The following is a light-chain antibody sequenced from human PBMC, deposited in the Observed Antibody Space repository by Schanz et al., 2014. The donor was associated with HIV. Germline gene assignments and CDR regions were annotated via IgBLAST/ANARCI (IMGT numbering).Light chain of an antibody. CDR2: RNN. CDR1: SSNIGNSF. CDR3: AAWDDSLSGPGV. V-gene: IGLV1-47*01. Sequence: QSVLTQPPSVSAAPGQKVTISCSGSSSNIGNSFVSWYQQFPGTAPKLLIYRNNQRPSGVPDRFSGSKSGTSASLAISGLRSDDEADYYCAAWDDSLSGPGVFGGGTKLTVL. J-gene: IGLJ2*01.